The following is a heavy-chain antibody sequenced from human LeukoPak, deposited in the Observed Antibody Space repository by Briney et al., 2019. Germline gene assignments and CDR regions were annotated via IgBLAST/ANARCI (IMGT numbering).Heavy chain of an antibody. CDR2: ISSSSSYI. Sequence: TGGSLRLSCAASGFTFSSYSMNWVRQDPGKGLEWVSSISSSSSYIYYADSVKGRLTISRDNAKNSLYLQMNSLRAEDTAVYYCASAPYDSSGYYYGWGQGTLVTVSS. J-gene: IGHJ4*02. CDR3: ASAPYDSSGYYYG. D-gene: IGHD3-22*01. V-gene: IGHV3-21*01. CDR1: GFTFSSYS.